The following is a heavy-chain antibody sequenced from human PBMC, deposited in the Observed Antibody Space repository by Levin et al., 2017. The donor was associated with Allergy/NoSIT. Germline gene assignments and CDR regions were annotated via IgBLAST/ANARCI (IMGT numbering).Heavy chain of an antibody. V-gene: IGHV4-39*01. D-gene: IGHD3-22*01. CDR1: GGSISSSRYY. J-gene: IGHJ5*02. Sequence: SQTLSLTCTVSGGSISSSRYYWGWIRQPPGKGLEWIGSIYYSGSTYYNPSLKSRVTISVDTSKNQFSLKLSSVTAADTAVYYCARHRIYYDSSGYYFLDWFDPWGQGTLVTVSS. CDR2: IYYSGST. CDR3: ARHRIYYDSSGYYFLDWFDP.